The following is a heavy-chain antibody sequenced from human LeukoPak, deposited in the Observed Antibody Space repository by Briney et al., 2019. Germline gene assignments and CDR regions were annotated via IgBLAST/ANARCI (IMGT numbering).Heavy chain of an antibody. CDR3: ARDGWIAARFVDY. CDR2: ITNSGTAI. D-gene: IGHD6-6*01. J-gene: IGHJ4*02. Sequence: LSLTCAVSGGSISSSNWWSWVRQAAGKGLEWVSSITNSGTAIYYADSVKGRFTISRDNAKNSLYLQMNSLGAGDTAVYYCARDGWIAARFVDYWGQGTLVTVSS. V-gene: IGHV3-11*04. CDR1: GGSISSSNW.